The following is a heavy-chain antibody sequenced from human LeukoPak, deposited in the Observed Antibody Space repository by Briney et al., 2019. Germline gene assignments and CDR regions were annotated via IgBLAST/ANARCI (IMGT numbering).Heavy chain of an antibody. J-gene: IGHJ3*02. D-gene: IGHD4-23*01. V-gene: IGHV3-30-3*01. CDR2: ISYDGSNK. CDR3: ARKTTVVTFDAFDI. Sequence: GGSLRLSCAASGFTFSSYAMHWVRQAPGKGLEWVAVISYDGSNKYYADSVKGRFTISRDNSKNTLYLQMNSLRAEDTAVYYCARKTTVVTFDAFDIWGQGTMVTVSS. CDR1: GFTFSSYA.